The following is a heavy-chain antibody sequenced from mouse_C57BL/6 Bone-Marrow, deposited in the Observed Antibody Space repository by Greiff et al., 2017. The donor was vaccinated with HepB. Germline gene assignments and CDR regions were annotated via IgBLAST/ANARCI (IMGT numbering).Heavy chain of an antibody. V-gene: IGHV5-2*01. J-gene: IGHJ4*01. CDR1: EYEFPSHD. Sequence: EVKVVESGGGLVQPGESLKLSCESNEYEFPSHDMSWVRKTPEKRLELVAALNSDGGSTYYPDTMERRFIISRDNTKKTLYLQMSSLRSEDTALYYCARHGDYDGVGAMDYWGQGTSVTVSS. CDR3: ARHGDYDGVGAMDY. D-gene: IGHD2-4*01. CDR2: LNSDGGST.